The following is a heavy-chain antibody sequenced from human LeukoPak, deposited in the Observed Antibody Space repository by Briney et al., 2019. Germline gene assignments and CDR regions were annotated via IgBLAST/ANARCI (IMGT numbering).Heavy chain of an antibody. V-gene: IGHV3-23*01. CDR3: AKSVAVGGPFDP. Sequence: GGSLRLSCAASGFTFSSYGMHWVRQAPGKGLEWVSAISGSGGSTYYADSVKGRFTISRDNSKNTLYLQMNSLRAEDTAVYYCAKSVAVGGPFDPWGQGTLVTVSS. CDR2: ISGSGGST. D-gene: IGHD6-19*01. CDR1: GFTFSSYG. J-gene: IGHJ5*02.